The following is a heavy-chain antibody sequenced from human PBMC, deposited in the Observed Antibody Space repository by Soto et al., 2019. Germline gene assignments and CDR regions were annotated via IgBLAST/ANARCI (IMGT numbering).Heavy chain of an antibody. CDR3: ARDSMVRGVNSHYGIDV. D-gene: IGHD3-10*01. CDR1: GLTFSNYA. J-gene: IGHJ6*02. Sequence: EVQLLESGGGLVQRGGSLRLSCAASGLTFSNYAMNWVRQAPGKGLEWVSVISDTGDSAYYADSVKGRFTISRDNAKTSRYLQINSVRAEDTAVDYCARDSMVRGVNSHYGIDVWGQGPTVTVS. V-gene: IGHV3-23*01. CDR2: ISDTGDSA.